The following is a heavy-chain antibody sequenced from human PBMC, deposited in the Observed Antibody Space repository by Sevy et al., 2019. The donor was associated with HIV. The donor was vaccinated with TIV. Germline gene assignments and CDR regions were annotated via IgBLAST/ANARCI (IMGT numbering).Heavy chain of an antibody. V-gene: IGHV4-34*01. CDR2: INHSGNT. CDR3: ARGYGSGV. D-gene: IGHD3-10*01. J-gene: IGHJ4*02. CDR1: GGSFSGYY. Sequence: SETLSLTCAVYGGSFSGYYWSWIRQPPGKGLEWIGEINHSGNTNYNPSLKSRVTISVDTSKNQFSLKLSSVTAADTAVYYCARGYGSGVWGQGTLVTVSS.